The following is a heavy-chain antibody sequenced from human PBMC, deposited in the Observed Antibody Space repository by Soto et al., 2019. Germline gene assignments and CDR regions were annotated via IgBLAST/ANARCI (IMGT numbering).Heavy chain of an antibody. Sequence: SVKVSCKTSGGTFSSYAISWGRQAPGQGLEWMGGIIPIFGTANYAQKFQGRVTITADESTSTAYMELSSLRSEDTAVYYCARAGVPAAFPYYYYGMDVWGQGTTVTVSS. CDR1: GGTFSSYA. CDR2: IIPIFGTA. CDR3: ARAGVPAAFPYYYYGMDV. D-gene: IGHD2-2*01. V-gene: IGHV1-69*13. J-gene: IGHJ6*02.